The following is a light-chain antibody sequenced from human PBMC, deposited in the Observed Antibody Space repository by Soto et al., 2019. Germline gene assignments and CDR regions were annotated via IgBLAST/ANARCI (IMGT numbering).Light chain of an antibody. V-gene: IGKV3-11*01. Sequence: EIVVTQSPGTLSLSPGERATLSCRASQTVRSLLAWYQQKPGQAPRLLIYDASNRATGIPARFSGSGSGTDFTLTISSLEPEDFAVYYCQQCNNWPLTFGGGTKVEIK. J-gene: IGKJ4*01. CDR1: QTVRSL. CDR3: QQCNNWPLT. CDR2: DAS.